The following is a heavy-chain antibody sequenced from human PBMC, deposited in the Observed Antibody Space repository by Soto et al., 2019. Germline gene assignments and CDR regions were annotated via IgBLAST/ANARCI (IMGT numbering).Heavy chain of an antibody. CDR2: INHSGST. D-gene: IGHD5-12*01. J-gene: IGHJ5*02. CDR3: ARVVVLEDIVATGWFDP. CDR1: GGSISSGDYY. V-gene: IGHV4-30-4*01. Sequence: SETLSLTCTVSGGSISSGDYYWSWIRQPPGEGLEWIGYINHSGSTNYNPSLKSRVTISVDTSKNQFSLKLSSVTAADTAVYYCARVVVLEDIVATGWFDPWGQGTLVTVSS.